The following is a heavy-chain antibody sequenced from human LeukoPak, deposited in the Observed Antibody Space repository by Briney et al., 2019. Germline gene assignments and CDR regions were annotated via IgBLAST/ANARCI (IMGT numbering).Heavy chain of an antibody. Sequence: GSSVKVSCKASGGTFTSYAISWVRQAPGKGLEWMGRIIPIFGKAKYAQKFQGRVTITTDESTSTAYMELSSLRSEDTAVYYCATADYADYVFDYWGQGTLVTVSS. CDR2: IIPIFGKA. CDR1: GGTFTSYA. V-gene: IGHV1-69*05. D-gene: IGHD4-17*01. J-gene: IGHJ4*02. CDR3: ATADYADYVFDY.